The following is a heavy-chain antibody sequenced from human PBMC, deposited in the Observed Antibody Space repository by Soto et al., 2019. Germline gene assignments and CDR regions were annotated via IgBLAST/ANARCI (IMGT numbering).Heavy chain of an antibody. CDR1: GGSISSSSYY. CDR2: IYYSGST. D-gene: IGHD7-27*01. Sequence: QLQLQESGPGLVKPSETLSLTCTVSGGSISSSSYYWGWIRQPPGKGLEWIGSIYYSGSTYYNPSLKSRVTISVDTSKNQFSLKLSSVTAADTAVYYCARLNWGKYGRDAFDIWGQGTMVTVSS. V-gene: IGHV4-39*01. CDR3: ARLNWGKYGRDAFDI. J-gene: IGHJ3*02.